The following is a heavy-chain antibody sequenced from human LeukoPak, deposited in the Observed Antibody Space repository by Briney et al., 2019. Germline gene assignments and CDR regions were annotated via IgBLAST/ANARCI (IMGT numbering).Heavy chain of an antibody. CDR2: TSYSGST. D-gene: IGHD3-3*01. V-gene: IGHV4-39*02. J-gene: IGHJ6*03. CDR3: ARSGIIAIFGVVKKYMDV. Sequence: PSETLSLTCTVSDGSINNTNYYWGWIRQPPGKGLEWIGTTSYSGSTFYNSSLKSRVTISADTSKNHFSLKLTSVTAADTAVYYCARSGIIAIFGVVKKYMDVWRKGTTVSVSS. CDR1: DGSINNTNYY.